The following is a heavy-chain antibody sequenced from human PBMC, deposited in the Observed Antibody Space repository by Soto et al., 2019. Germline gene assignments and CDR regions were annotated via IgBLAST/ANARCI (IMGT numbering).Heavy chain of an antibody. J-gene: IGHJ6*02. CDR2: IWYDGSNK. Sequence: GGSLRLSCAASGFTFSSYGMHWVLQAPGKGLEWVAVIWYDGSNKYYADSVKGRFTISRDNSKNTLYLQMNSLRAEDTAVYYCARTRGYSGYDSRSSGYYYYGMDVWGQGTTVTVSS. V-gene: IGHV3-33*01. D-gene: IGHD5-12*01. CDR3: ARTRGYSGYDSRSSGYYYYGMDV. CDR1: GFTFSSYG.